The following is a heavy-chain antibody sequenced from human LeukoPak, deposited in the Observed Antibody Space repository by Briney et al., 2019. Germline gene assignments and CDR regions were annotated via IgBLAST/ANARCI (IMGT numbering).Heavy chain of an antibody. CDR2: IYTSGST. Sequence: SETLSPTCTVSGGSISSGSYYWSWIRQPAGKGLEWIGRIYTSGSTNYNPSLKSRVTISVDTSKNQFSLKLSSVTAADTAVYYCARPSYGSGSYDDYWGQGTLVTVSS. J-gene: IGHJ4*02. V-gene: IGHV4-61*02. CDR3: ARPSYGSGSYDDY. CDR1: GGSISSGSYY. D-gene: IGHD3-10*01.